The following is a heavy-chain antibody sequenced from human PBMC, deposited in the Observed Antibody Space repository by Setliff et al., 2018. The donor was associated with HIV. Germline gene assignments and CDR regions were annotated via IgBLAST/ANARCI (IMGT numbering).Heavy chain of an antibody. Sequence: SETLSLTCTVSGGSISSYYWSWIRQPPGKGLEWIGYIYTSGSTNYNPSLKSRVPISVDTSKNQNSLKLSSVTAADTAMYYCARRMAAGTFDYWGQGTLVTVSS. D-gene: IGHD6-13*01. J-gene: IGHJ4*02. CDR1: GGSISSYY. V-gene: IGHV4-4*09. CDR3: ARRMAAGTFDY. CDR2: IYTSGST.